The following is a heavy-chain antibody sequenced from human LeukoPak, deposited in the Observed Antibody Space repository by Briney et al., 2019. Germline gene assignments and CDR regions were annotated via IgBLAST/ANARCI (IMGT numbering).Heavy chain of an antibody. CDR3: ARDISYDILTGYYHY. CDR1: GYTFTDYY. V-gene: IGHV1-2*06. CDR2: INPNSGGT. Sequence: ASVKVSCKASGYTFTDYYMHWVRQAPGQGLEWMGRINPNSGGTNYAQKFQGRVTMTRDTSISTAYMELSRLRSDDTAVYYCARDISYDILTGYYHYWGQGTLVTVSS. D-gene: IGHD3-9*01. J-gene: IGHJ4*02.